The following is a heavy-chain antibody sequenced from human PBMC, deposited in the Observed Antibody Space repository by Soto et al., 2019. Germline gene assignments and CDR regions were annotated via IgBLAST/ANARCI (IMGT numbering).Heavy chain of an antibody. CDR1: GGTFSSYA. V-gene: IGHV1-69*06. CDR2: IIPIFGTA. D-gene: IGHD2-2*01. Sequence: EASVKVSCKASGGTFSSYAISWVRQAPGQGLEWMGGIIPIFGTANYAQKFQGRVTITADKSTSTAYMELSSLRSEDTAVYYCARMPRWDCSSTSCFHYYYYGMDVWGQGTTVTVSS. CDR3: ARMPRWDCSSTSCFHYYYYGMDV. J-gene: IGHJ6*02.